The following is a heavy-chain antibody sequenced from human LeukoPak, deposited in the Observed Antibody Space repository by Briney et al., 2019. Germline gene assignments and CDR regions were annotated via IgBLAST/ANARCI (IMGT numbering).Heavy chain of an antibody. CDR2: IIPILGIA. CDR3: ARSRERSSSLEYYFDY. Sequence: SVKVSCKASGGTFSSYAISWVRQAPGQGLEWMGRIIPILGIANYAQKFQGSVTITADKSTSTAYMELSSLRSEDTAVYYCARSRERSSSLEYYFDYWGQGTLVTVSS. J-gene: IGHJ4*02. CDR1: GGTFSSYA. D-gene: IGHD6-13*01. V-gene: IGHV1-69*04.